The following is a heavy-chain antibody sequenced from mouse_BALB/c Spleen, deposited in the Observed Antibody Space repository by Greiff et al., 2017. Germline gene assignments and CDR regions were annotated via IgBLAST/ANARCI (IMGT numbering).Heavy chain of an antibody. J-gene: IGHJ3*01. V-gene: IGHV1-9*01. CDR3: AVLLRSAY. Sequence: VKLVESGAELMKPGASVKISCKATGYTFSSYWIEWVKQRPGHGLEWIGEILPGSGSTNYNEKFKGKATFTADTSSNTAYMQLSSLTSEDSAVYYCAVLLRSAYWGQGTLVTVSA. CDR2: ILPGSGST. CDR1: GYTFSSYW. D-gene: IGHD1-1*01.